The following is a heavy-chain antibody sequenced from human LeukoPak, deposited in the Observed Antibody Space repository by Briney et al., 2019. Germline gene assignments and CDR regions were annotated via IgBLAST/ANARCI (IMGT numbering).Heavy chain of an antibody. CDR3: AKVVPAT. V-gene: IGHV3-48*01. CDR1: GFTFSSYS. Sequence: PGGSLRLSCAASGFTFSSYSMNWVRQAPGKGLEWGSYISGSSSTIYYADSVKGRFTISRDNGKNTLYLQMNSLRAEDTAVYYCAKVVPATWGQGTLVTVSS. D-gene: IGHD2-2*01. CDR2: ISGSSSTI. J-gene: IGHJ5*02.